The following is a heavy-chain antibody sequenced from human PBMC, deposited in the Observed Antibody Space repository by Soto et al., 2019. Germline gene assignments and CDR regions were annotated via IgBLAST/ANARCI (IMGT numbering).Heavy chain of an antibody. CDR1: GFTFSSYS. D-gene: IGHD3-3*01. J-gene: IGHJ4*02. CDR2: ISSSSSYI. Sequence: GGSLRLSCAASGFTFSSYSMNWVRRAPGKGLEWVSSISSSSSYIYYADSVKGRFTISRDNAKNSLYLQMNSLRAEDTAVYYCVREVDYDFWSGYYTRAFDYWGQGTLVTVSS. V-gene: IGHV3-21*01. CDR3: VREVDYDFWSGYYTRAFDY.